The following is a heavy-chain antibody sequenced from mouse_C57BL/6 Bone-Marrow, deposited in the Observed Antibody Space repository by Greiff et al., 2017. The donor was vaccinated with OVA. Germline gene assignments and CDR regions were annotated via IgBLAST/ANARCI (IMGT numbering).Heavy chain of an antibody. J-gene: IGHJ1*03. CDR1: GYSITSGYY. CDR2: ISYDGSN. Sequence: ESGPGLVKPSQSLSLTCSVTGYSITSGYYWNWIRQFPGNKLEWMGYISYDGSNNYNPSLKNRISITRDTSKNQFFLKLNSVTTEDTATYYCARGITTVDWYFDVWGTGTTVTVSS. V-gene: IGHV3-6*01. CDR3: ARGITTVDWYFDV. D-gene: IGHD1-1*01.